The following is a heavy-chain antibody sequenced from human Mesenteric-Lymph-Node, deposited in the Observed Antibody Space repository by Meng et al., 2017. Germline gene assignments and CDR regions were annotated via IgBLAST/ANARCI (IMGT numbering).Heavy chain of an antibody. CDR2: SSGTGADA. J-gene: IGHJ5*02. CDR3: ARGPERRRAVAVPFDP. D-gene: IGHD6-19*01. CDR1: GFTLNSYA. Sequence: GESLKISCVASGFTLNSYAMSWVRQAPGNGLEWVSFSSGTGADAHYADSVKGRFTISRDNRRNTLYLQMDSLRVEDTATYYCARGPERRRAVAVPFDPWGQGTLVTVSS. V-gene: IGHV3-23*01.